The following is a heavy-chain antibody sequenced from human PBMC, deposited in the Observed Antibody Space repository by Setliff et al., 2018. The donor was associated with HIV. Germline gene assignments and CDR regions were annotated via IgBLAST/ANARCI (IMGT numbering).Heavy chain of an antibody. CDR2: INHSGSA. Sequence: PSETLSLTCAAYGGSFSGYYWTWIRQPPGKGLEWIGEINHSGSANYKSSLSSRVTISVDTSKNQFSLRLTAVTAADTAVYYCARFFGAVDYWGQGTLVTVS. CDR3: ARFFGAVDY. D-gene: IGHD3-3*01. CDR1: GGSFSGYY. J-gene: IGHJ4*02. V-gene: IGHV4-34*01.